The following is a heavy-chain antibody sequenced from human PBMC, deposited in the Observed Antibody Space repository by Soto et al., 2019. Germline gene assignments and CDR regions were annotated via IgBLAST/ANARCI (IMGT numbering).Heavy chain of an antibody. V-gene: IGHV4-28*01. CDR1: GYSISSSNW. CDR3: ARREIQGPIDY. Sequence: QVQLQESGPGLVKPSDTLSLTCAVSGYSISSSNWWGWIRQPPGKGLEWIGYIYYSGTTYYNPSLKSRVTMSXXXSKNQFXXXLTSVXAVDTAVYYCARREIQGPIDYWGQGTLVTVSS. D-gene: IGHD1-26*01. J-gene: IGHJ4*02. CDR2: IYYSGTT.